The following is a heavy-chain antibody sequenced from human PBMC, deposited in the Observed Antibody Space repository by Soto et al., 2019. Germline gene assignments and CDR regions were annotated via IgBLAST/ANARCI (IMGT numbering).Heavy chain of an antibody. J-gene: IGHJ6*02. D-gene: IGHD6-13*01. CDR3: ASPGPGIAAAGYYYGMDV. CDR2: INPNSGGT. Sequence: GASVKVSCKASGYTFTGYYMHWVRQAPGQGLEWMGWINPNSGGTNYAQKFQGWVTMTRDTSISTAYMELSSLRSEDTAVYYCASPGPGIAAAGYYYGMDVWGQGTTVTVSS. CDR1: GYTFTGYY. V-gene: IGHV1-2*04.